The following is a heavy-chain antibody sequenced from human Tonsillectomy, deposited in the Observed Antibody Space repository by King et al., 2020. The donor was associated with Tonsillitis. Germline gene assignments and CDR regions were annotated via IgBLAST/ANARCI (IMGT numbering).Heavy chain of an antibody. V-gene: IGHV5-51*01. D-gene: IGHD3-10*01. CDR2: IHPGDSDT. J-gene: IGHJ4*02. CDR3: ARQGDHYFGSGSFTD. CDR1: GYIFTSYW. Sequence: QLVQSGAEVKKPGESLKISCPGSGYIFTSYWIGWVRQMPGKGLEWMGIIHPGDSDTRYSPSFQGQVATSADRAIVTAYLQWSSLKASDTAIYYCARQGDHYFGSGSFTDWGQGTLVTVSS.